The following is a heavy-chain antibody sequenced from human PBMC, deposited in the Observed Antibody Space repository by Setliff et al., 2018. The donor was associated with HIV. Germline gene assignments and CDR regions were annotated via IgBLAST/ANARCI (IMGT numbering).Heavy chain of an antibody. V-gene: IGHV1-2*06. CDR1: GYTFTRYG. CDR2: INPNSGGT. Sequence: GASVKVSCKASGYTFTRYGISWVRQAPGQGLEWMGRINPNSGGTNYAQKFQGRVTMTRDTSISTAYMELSRLRSDDTAVYYCARGGGSQWLAYYYYYYMDVWGKGTTVTVSS. D-gene: IGHD6-19*01. CDR3: ARGGGSQWLAYYYYYYMDV. J-gene: IGHJ6*03.